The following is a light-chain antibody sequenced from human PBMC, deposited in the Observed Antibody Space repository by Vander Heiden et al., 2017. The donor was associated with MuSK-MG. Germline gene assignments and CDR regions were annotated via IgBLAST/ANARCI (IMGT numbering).Light chain of an antibody. CDR3: QSYDRRLSVV. CDR2: DNR. J-gene: IGLJ3*02. Sequence: QSVLTQPPSVSGAPGQGVVISCTGSSSNIGAGNEVHWYQLLPGTAHILLIYDNRNRPSGVPERFSGSKSGTSASLTITGLQAEDEADYYCQSYDRRLSVVFGGGTKLTVL. V-gene: IGLV1-40*01. CDR1: SSNIGAGNE.